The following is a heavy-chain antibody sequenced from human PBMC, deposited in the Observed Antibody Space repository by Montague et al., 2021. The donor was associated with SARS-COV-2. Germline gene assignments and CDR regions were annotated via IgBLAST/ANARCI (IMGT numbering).Heavy chain of an antibody. J-gene: IGHJ6*02. CDR3: ARVYPPPILLWFVDRYGYGMDV. CDR1: GGSFSGYY. V-gene: IGHV4-34*01. D-gene: IGHD3-10*01. Sequence: SETLSLTCAVHGGSFSGYYWNWIRQPPGKGLEWIGEINHSGSTNYNPSLKSRVTISVDTSKNQFSLKLSSVTAADTAVYYCARVYPPPILLWFVDRYGYGMDVWGQGTTVTVSS. CDR2: INHSGST.